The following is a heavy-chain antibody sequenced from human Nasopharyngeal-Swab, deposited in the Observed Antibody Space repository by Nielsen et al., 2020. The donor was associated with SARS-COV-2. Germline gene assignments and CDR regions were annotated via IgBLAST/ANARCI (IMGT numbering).Heavy chain of an antibody. Sequence: WICQPPGKGLEWVAVISYDGSNKYYADSVKGRFTISRDNSKNTLYLQMNSLRAEDTAVYYCARVEAGGEWELLPYYYYYMDVWGKGTTVTVSS. CDR3: ARVEAGGEWELLPYYYYYMDV. D-gene: IGHD1-26*01. J-gene: IGHJ6*03. CDR2: ISYDGSNK. V-gene: IGHV3-30-3*01.